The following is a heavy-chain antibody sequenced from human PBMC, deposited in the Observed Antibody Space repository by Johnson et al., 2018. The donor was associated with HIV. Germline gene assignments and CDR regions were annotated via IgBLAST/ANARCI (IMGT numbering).Heavy chain of an antibody. CDR2: INQDGSEM. CDR3: ARDSYDISGQQHDAFDI. V-gene: IGHV3-7*01. D-gene: IGHD3-22*01. J-gene: IGHJ3*02. CDR1: GFSFSIYW. Sequence: VQLVESGGDSVQPGGSLRLSCGGSGFSFSIYWLTWVRQAPGKGLEWVANINQDGSEMYYVDSVKGRFTISRDNSKNTLYLQMNSLRAEDTAVYYCARDSYDISGQQHDAFDIWGQGTMV.